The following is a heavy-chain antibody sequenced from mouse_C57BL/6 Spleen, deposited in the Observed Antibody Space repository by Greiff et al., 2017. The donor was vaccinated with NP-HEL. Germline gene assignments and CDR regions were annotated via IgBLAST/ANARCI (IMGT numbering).Heavy chain of an antibody. CDR1: GYTFTSYW. CDR3: AREGSMVTPYAMGY. Sequence: QVQLQQPGAELVKPGASVKLSCKASGYTFTSYWMHWVKQRPGQGLEWIGMIHPNSGSTNYNEKFKSKATLTVDKSSSTAYMQLSRLTSENSAVYYCAREGSMVTPYAMGYWGQGTSVTVSS. CDR2: IHPNSGST. D-gene: IGHD2-2*01. V-gene: IGHV1-64*01. J-gene: IGHJ4*01.